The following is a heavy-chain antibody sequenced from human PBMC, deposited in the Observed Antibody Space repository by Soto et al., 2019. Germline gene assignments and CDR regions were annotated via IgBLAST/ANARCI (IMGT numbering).Heavy chain of an antibody. CDR1: GYSLTSGYH. Sequence: SETLSLTCGVSGYSLTSGYHWGWIRQPPGKGLEWIGTIYHSETTYYNPSLMSRVTMSVDTSKNQFSLKVTSATAADTAVYFCVRVYGRSSCFFDSWGQGTLVTVSS. CDR2: IYHSETT. D-gene: IGHD6-6*01. V-gene: IGHV4-38-2*01. J-gene: IGHJ4*02. CDR3: VRVYGRSSCFFDS.